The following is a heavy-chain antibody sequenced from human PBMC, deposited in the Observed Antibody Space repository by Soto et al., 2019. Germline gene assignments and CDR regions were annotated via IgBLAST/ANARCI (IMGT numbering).Heavy chain of an antibody. Sequence: ASVKVSCKASGYTFTSYYMHWVRQAPGQGLEWMGIINPSGGSTSYAQKFQGRVTMTRDTSTSTVYMELSSLRSEDTAVYYCAKDGGDYGSGSYYDLYYYMDVWGKGTTVTVSS. D-gene: IGHD3-10*01. CDR3: AKDGGDYGSGSYYDLYYYMDV. V-gene: IGHV1-46*01. J-gene: IGHJ6*03. CDR1: GYTFTSYY. CDR2: INPSGGST.